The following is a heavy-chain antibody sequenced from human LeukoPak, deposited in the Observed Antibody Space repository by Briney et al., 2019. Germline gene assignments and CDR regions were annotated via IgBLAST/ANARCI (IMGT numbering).Heavy chain of an antibody. D-gene: IGHD2-2*01. CDR2: ISGSGGRT. V-gene: IGHV3-23*01. Sequence: GGSLRLSCAASGFTFSSYPMKWVRQAPGKGLEWVSAISGSGGRTYYADSVNGRFTISRDNSQNTLYLQMNSLRADGTAVYYCAYYCATGSICYLRDYWGQGTLVTVSS. CDR1: GFTFSSYP. CDR3: AYYCATGSICYLRDY. J-gene: IGHJ4*02.